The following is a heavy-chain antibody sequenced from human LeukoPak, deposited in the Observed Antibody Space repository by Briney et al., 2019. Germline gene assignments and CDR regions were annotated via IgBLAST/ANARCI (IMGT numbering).Heavy chain of an antibody. CDR3: ARQLGYCSDGRCYFDF. J-gene: IGHJ4*02. D-gene: IGHD2-15*01. V-gene: IGHV3-23*01. CDR1: GFTFSNYA. Sequence: GGSLRLSCAASGFTFSNYAMSWVRQAPERGLEWVSAISGSGGSTYYADSVKGRFTISRDNSKNTLHLQMNSLRAEGTAVYQCARQLGYCSDGRCYFDFWGQGTLVTVSS. CDR2: ISGSGGST.